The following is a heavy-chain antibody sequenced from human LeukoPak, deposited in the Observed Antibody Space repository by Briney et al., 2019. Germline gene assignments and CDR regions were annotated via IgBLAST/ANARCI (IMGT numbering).Heavy chain of an antibody. D-gene: IGHD4-17*01. J-gene: IGHJ2*01. CDR2: ISSTSSSYI. V-gene: IGHV3-21*01. CDR3: HGDYSGNYWHFDL. Sequence: GGSLRLSCAASGFTFLSYNMNWVRQAPGKGLEWVSSISSTSSSYIYYADSVKGRFTISRDNAKNSLYLQMNSLRVEDTAVYYCHGDYSGNYWHFDLWGRGTLVIVSS. CDR1: GFTFLSYN.